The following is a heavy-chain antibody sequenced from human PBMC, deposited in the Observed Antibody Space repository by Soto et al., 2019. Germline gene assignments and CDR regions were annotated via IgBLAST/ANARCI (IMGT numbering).Heavy chain of an antibody. D-gene: IGHD4-17*01. CDR1: GYTFITNG. CDR2: ISVYNGNT. J-gene: IGHJ5*02. CDR3: ARHDYGDYVWFDP. Sequence: ASVKVSCKASGYTFITNGISWVRLAPGQGLEWMGWISVYNGNTKYAEKVQGRVTMTTDTSTSTAYMELRSLRSDDTAVYYCARHDYGDYVWFDPWGQGTLVTVSS. V-gene: IGHV1-18*04.